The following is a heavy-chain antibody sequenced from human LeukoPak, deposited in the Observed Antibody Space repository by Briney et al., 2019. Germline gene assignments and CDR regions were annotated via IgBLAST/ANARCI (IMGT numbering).Heavy chain of an antibody. CDR1: GYSISSGYY. CDR2: IYTSGST. Sequence: SETLSLTCAVSGYSISSGYYWSWIRQPAGKGLEWIGRIYTSGSTNYNPSLKSRVTISVDTSKNQFSLKLSSVTAADTAVYYCARDKGWDAFDIWGQGTMVTVSS. D-gene: IGHD6-19*01. CDR3: ARDKGWDAFDI. V-gene: IGHV4-61*02. J-gene: IGHJ3*02.